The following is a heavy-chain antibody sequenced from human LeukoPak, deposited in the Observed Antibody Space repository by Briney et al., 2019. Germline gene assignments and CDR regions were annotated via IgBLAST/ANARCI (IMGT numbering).Heavy chain of an antibody. D-gene: IGHD3-10*01. J-gene: IGHJ4*02. Sequence: GGSLRLSCEASGFTFSSYAMSWVSQAQGKGLEWVSGISGSGGSTYYADSVKGRFTISRDNSKNTLYLQMNSLRAEDTAVYYCAKDLKVRGVFEYWGQGTLVTVSS. CDR3: AKDLKVRGVFEY. V-gene: IGHV3-23*01. CDR2: ISGSGGST. CDR1: GFTFSSYA.